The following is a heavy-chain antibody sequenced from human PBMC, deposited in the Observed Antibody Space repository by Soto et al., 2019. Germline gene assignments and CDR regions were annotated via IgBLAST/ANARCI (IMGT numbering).Heavy chain of an antibody. Sequence: ASVKVSCKASGYTFTSYAMHWVRQAPGQRLEWMGWINAGNGNTKYSQKFQGRVTITRDTSASTAYMELSSLRSEDTAVYYCARDLYDFSGGTCYSGRFDPWGQGTLVTVSS. D-gene: IGHD2-15*01. CDR2: INAGNGNT. CDR3: ARDLYDFSGGTCYSGRFDP. V-gene: IGHV1-3*01. J-gene: IGHJ5*02. CDR1: GYTFTSYA.